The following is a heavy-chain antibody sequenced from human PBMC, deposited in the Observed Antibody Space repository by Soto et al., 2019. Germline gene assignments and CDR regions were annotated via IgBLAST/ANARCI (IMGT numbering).Heavy chain of an antibody. CDR1: GGSISSSSYY. V-gene: IGHV4-39*01. CDR3: ARQDYGDYVFGY. D-gene: IGHD4-17*01. CDR2: IYYSGST. J-gene: IGHJ4*02. Sequence: QLQLQESGPGLVKPSETLSLTCTVSGGSISSSSYYWGWIRQPPGKGLEWIGSIYYSGSTSYNPSLKSRVTISVDTSKTQLALKLSSVTAAATAVYYRARQDYGDYVFGYWGQGTLVTVSS.